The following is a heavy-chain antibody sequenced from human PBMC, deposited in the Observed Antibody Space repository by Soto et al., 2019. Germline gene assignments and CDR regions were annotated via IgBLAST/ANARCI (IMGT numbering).Heavy chain of an antibody. V-gene: IGHV3-23*01. CDR3: AKVPKWLPLGAEYFQH. CDR2: ISGSGGST. CDR1: GFTFSSYA. Sequence: EVQLLESGGGLVQPGGSLRLSCAASGFTFSSYAMSWVRQAPGKGLEWVSAISGSGGSTYYEDSVKGRFTIARDNYKNALYLQMNRLRDEDTAVYYFAKVPKWLPLGAEYFQHWGQGTLVTVSS. D-gene: IGHD5-12*01. J-gene: IGHJ1*01.